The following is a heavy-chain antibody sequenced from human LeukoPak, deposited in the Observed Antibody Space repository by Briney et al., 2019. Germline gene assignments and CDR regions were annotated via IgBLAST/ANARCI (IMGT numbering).Heavy chain of an antibody. D-gene: IGHD5-24*01. V-gene: IGHV3-11*01. CDR3: ARGRDGYKY. Sequence: GGSLRLSCAASGFTFSDYYMSWIRQAPDEGLEWVSYIGSRGKTVHYADSVKGRFTTSRDNAEMSLYLQMDSLRAEDTAIYFCARGRDGYKYWGPGTRVTVSS. J-gene: IGHJ4*02. CDR1: GFTFSDYY. CDR2: IGSRGKTV.